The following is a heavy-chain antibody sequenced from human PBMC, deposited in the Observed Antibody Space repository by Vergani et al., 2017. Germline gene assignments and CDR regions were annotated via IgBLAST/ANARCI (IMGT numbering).Heavy chain of an antibody. CDR3: ARVIATYYDYGGWFDP. Sequence: QVQLQESGPGLVKPSETLSLTCTVSGGSISSYHWSWIRKPPGKGLEWIGYIYYSGSTNYNPSLQSRVTISVDTSKNQFSLKLSAVTAADTAVYYCARVIATYYDYGGWFDPWGQGTLVTVSS. J-gene: IGHJ5*02. D-gene: IGHD4-23*01. V-gene: IGHV4-59*01. CDR1: GGSISSYH. CDR2: IYYSGST.